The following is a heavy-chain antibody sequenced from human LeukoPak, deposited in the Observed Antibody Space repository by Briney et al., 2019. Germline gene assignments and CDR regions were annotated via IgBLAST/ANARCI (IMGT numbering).Heavy chain of an antibody. D-gene: IGHD6-6*01. V-gene: IGHV3-48*03. Sequence: PGGSLRLSCAASGFTFSSFQMNWVRQAPGKGLEWVSYISTSGTTKYYADSVKGRFTVSRDNAKNSLYLQMNSLRAEDTAVYYCARDSKGSSKYFDFWGQGALVTVSS. CDR3: ARDSKGSSKYFDF. CDR1: GFTFSSFQ. J-gene: IGHJ4*02. CDR2: ISTSGTTK.